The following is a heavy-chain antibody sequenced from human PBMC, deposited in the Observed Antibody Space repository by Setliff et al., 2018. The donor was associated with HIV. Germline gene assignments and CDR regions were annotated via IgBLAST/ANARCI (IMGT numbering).Heavy chain of an antibody. V-gene: IGHV5-51*01. J-gene: IGHJ6*03. Sequence: PGESLKISCEASGYIFTDYWIGWVRQMPGKGLEWMGIIYPGDSDTRYSPSFQGQVTFSADKPISAVYLQWDSLKASDSAIYYCARAPRSPLRWRDNLLSSSSFFMDVWGKGTTVTVSS. CDR3: ARAPRSPLRWRDNLLSSSSFFMDV. CDR2: IYPGDSDT. D-gene: IGHD2-21*01. CDR1: GYIFTDYW.